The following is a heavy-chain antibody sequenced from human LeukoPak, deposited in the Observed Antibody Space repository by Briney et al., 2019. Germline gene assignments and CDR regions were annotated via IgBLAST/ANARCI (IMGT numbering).Heavy chain of an antibody. D-gene: IGHD6-13*01. Sequence: ASVKVSCKASGGTFSSYAISWVRQAPGQGLKWMGGIIPIFGTANYAQKFQGRVTITTDESTSTAYMELSSLRSEDTAVYYCARSPMAVAAAGWFDPWGQGTLVTVSS. CDR1: GGTFSSYA. CDR2: IIPIFGTA. J-gene: IGHJ5*02. CDR3: ARSPMAVAAAGWFDP. V-gene: IGHV1-69*05.